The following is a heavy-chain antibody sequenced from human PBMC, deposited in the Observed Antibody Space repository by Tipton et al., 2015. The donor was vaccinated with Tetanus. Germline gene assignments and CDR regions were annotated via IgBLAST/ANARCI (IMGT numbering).Heavy chain of an antibody. D-gene: IGHD3-22*01. CDR3: ARDRGDYIYYGMDV. J-gene: IGHJ6*02. V-gene: IGHV1-2*02. Sequence: QLVQSGAEVKKPGASVKVSRKASGYTFTSYYMYWVRQAPGQGLEWMGWIDPNSGGTVYAQKFQGRVTMTRDTSISTAYMELRSLRSDDTAVYYCARDRGDYIYYGMDVWGPGTTVTVS. CDR2: IDPNSGGT. CDR1: GYTFTSYY.